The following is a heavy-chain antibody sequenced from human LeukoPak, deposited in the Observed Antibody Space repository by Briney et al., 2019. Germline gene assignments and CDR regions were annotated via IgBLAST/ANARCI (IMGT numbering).Heavy chain of an antibody. V-gene: IGHV4-38-2*02. CDR3: ARGGSAAKMGGYYYYYMDV. Sequence: SETLSLTCTVSGYSISSGYYWGWIRQPPGKGLEWIGYIYYSGSTNYNPSLKSRVTISVDTSKNQFSLKLSSVTAADTAVYYCARGGSAAKMGGYYYYYMDVWGKGTTVTVSS. CDR2: IYYSGST. D-gene: IGHD2-2*01. J-gene: IGHJ6*03. CDR1: GYSISSGYY.